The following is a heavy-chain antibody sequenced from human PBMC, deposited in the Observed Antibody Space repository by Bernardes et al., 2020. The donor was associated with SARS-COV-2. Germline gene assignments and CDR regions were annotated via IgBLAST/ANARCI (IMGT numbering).Heavy chain of an antibody. D-gene: IGHD6-25*01. CDR3: AIQYTSGSHFDN. CDR1: GFTFSSFG. CDR2: ITDSGAST. J-gene: IGHJ4*02. Sequence: GGSLRLSCAASGFTFSSFGMTWVRLAPGKGLEWVSTITDSGASTYYADSVKGRFTISRDNSKNTLCLQMNSLRAEDTALYYCAIQYTSGSHFDNWGQGTLVTVSS. V-gene: IGHV3-23*01.